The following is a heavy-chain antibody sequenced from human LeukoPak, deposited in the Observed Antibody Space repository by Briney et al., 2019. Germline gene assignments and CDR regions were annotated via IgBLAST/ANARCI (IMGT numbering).Heavy chain of an antibody. Sequence: ASVKVSCKASGYTFTSYYMHWVRQAPGQGLEWMGLINPTGGSTGYAQKFQGRVTMTRDMSTSTDYMELSSLRSEDTAIYYCARHPLDSSGYLIDYWGQGTLVTVSS. V-gene: IGHV1-46*01. D-gene: IGHD3-22*01. CDR2: INPTGGST. CDR1: GYTFTSYY. J-gene: IGHJ4*02. CDR3: ARHPLDSSGYLIDY.